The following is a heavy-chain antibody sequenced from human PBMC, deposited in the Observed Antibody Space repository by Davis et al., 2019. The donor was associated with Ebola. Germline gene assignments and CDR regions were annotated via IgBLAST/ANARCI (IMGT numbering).Heavy chain of an antibody. Sequence: ASVKVSCKASGYTFTSYYMHWVRQAPGQGLERMGIINPSGGSTSYAQKFQGRVTMTRDTSTSTVYMELSSLRSEDTAVYYCAISGADILTGYYNDYWGQGTLVTVSS. J-gene: IGHJ4*02. D-gene: IGHD3-9*01. CDR2: INPSGGST. CDR1: GYTFTSYY. V-gene: IGHV1-46*01. CDR3: AISGADILTGYYNDY.